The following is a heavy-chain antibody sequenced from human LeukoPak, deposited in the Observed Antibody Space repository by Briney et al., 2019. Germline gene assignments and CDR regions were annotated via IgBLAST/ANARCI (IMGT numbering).Heavy chain of an antibody. CDR2: ISGSSSGI. V-gene: IGHV3-11*01. D-gene: IGHD1-26*01. Sequence: GGSLRLSCAVSGFTFSDHYMSWIRQAPGKGLEGVSYISGSSSGIYSADSVRGRFTISRDNAKNSLYLQMKSLSAEDTAVYYCARGLRGATNAFDIWGQGTMVTVSS. CDR3: ARGLRGATNAFDI. CDR1: GFTFSDHY. J-gene: IGHJ3*02.